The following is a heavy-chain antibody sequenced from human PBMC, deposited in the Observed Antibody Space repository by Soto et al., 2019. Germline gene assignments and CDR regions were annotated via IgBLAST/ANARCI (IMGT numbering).Heavy chain of an antibody. CDR2: IIPIFGTA. J-gene: IGHJ5*02. Sequence: QVQLVQSGAEVKKPGSSVKVSCKASGGTFSSYAISWVRQAPGQGLEWMGGIIPIFGTANYAQKFQGRVTITADESTSTAYMELSSLRSEDTAVYYWAGGGGRAARLGNWFDPWGQGTLVTVSS. V-gene: IGHV1-69*01. CDR1: GGTFSSYA. CDR3: AGGGGRAARLGNWFDP. D-gene: IGHD6-6*01.